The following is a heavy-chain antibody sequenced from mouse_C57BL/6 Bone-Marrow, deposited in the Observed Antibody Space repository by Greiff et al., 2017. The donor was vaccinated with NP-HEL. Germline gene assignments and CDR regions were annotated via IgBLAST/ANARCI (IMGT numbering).Heavy chain of an antibody. CDR2: IYPGDGDT. Sequence: QVQLQRSGPDLVKPGASVKISCKASGYAFSTSWMNWVKQRPGKGLEWIGRIYPGDGDTNYNGKFKGKATLTADKSSSTAYMQLSSLTSEDSAVYFCARSDITTVVATKAMDYWGQGTSVTVSS. CDR3: ARSDITTVVATKAMDY. V-gene: IGHV1-82*01. CDR1: GYAFSTSW. D-gene: IGHD1-1*01. J-gene: IGHJ4*01.